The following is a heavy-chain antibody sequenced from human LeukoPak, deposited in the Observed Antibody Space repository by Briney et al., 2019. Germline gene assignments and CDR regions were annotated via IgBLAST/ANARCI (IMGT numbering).Heavy chain of an antibody. CDR3: AKSGIVDRRGYFDY. CDR2: IGGSDDT. J-gene: IGHJ4*02. CDR1: GFTFSNYP. D-gene: IGHD2-15*01. V-gene: IGHV3-23*01. Sequence: PGDSLRLSCVASGFTFSNYPLTWVRQSPGKGLEWVSTIGGSDDTYYADSVKGRFTISRDTSKNTLYLQMHSLGAEDTAVYYCAKSGIVDRRGYFDYWGQGTLVTASS.